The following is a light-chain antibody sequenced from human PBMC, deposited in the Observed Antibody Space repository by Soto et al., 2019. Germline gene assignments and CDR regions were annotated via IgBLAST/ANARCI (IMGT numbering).Light chain of an antibody. Sequence: EIVMTQSPDTLSVSPGARATLSCRASQSVSDRVVWYQQKSGQAPSLLIYAASTRAAGVPARFSGSGSGTEVTLTVSSLKSEDGAVDFCQQYADWPKTFGQGTKVDIK. CDR2: AAS. CDR3: QQYADWPKT. V-gene: IGKV3-15*01. J-gene: IGKJ1*01. CDR1: QSVSDR.